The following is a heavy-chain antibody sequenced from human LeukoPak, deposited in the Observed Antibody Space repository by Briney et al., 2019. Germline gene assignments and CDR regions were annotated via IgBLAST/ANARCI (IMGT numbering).Heavy chain of an antibody. CDR2: IYYSGST. J-gene: IGHJ4*02. CDR3: ASLGTYYYDSSGKKSVY. CDR1: GGSVSSGSYY. V-gene: IGHV4-61*01. D-gene: IGHD3-22*01. Sequence: SETLSLTCTVSGGSVSSGSYYWSWIRQPPGKGLEWIGYIYYSGSTNYNPSLKSRVTISVDTSKNQFSLKLSSVTAADTAVYYCASLGTYYYDSSGKKSVYWGQGTLVTVSS.